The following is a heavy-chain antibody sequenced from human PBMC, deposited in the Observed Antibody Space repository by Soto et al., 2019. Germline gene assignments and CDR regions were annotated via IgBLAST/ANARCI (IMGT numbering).Heavy chain of an antibody. V-gene: IGHV3-30*04. CDR3: AKDHYDSSGYYGVVDY. CDR2: ISYDGSNK. J-gene: IGHJ4*02. D-gene: IGHD3-22*01. Sequence: GGSLRLSCSASGFTFSIYAMHWVRQAPGKGLEWVALISYDGSNKYYADSVKGRFTISRDNSKNTLFLQMNNLRAEDTAVYYCAKDHYDSSGYYGVVDYWGQGALVTVSS. CDR1: GFTFSIYA.